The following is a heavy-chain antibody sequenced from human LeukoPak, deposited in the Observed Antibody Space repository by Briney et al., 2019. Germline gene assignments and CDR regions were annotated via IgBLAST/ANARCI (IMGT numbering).Heavy chain of an antibody. D-gene: IGHD1-26*01. CDR2: IKGSDGST. J-gene: IGHJ4*02. Sequence: GGSLRLSCAATGFTFSSYAMSWVRQAPGKGLKWISSIKGSDGSTNFADSVKGRYTISKDNSKNTLYLQMDSLRAEDTAIYYCAKDLGLSVGTTPFDFWGQGTLVTVSS. CDR3: AKDLGLSVGTTPFDF. V-gene: IGHV3-23*01. CDR1: GFTFSSYA.